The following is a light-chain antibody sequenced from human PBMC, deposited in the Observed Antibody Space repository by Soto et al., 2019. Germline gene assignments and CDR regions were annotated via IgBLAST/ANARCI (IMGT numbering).Light chain of an antibody. CDR1: SGGVGNYNL. V-gene: IGLV2-23*02. CDR3: FSYVGSSTSYV. CDR2: GVN. J-gene: IGLJ1*01. Sequence: QSAMTQPASVSGAPGQSITISCTGTSGGVGNYNLVSWYQQHPGKAPNLLIYGVNKWPSGVSNRFSASKSGTTASLTISGLQAEDEDDYYYFSYVGSSTSYVFGTGTQLTVL.